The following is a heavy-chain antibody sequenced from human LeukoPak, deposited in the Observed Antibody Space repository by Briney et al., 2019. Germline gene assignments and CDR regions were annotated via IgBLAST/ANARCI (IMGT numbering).Heavy chain of an antibody. Sequence: ASVKVSCKASGYTFTSYGISWVRQAPGQGLEWMGWISAYNGNTNCAQKLQGRVTMTTDTSTSTAYMELRSLRSDDTAVYYCARVRIAQWLVPGGASDPWGQGTLVTVSS. CDR1: GYTFTSYG. V-gene: IGHV1-18*01. J-gene: IGHJ5*02. D-gene: IGHD6-19*01. CDR3: ARVRIAQWLVPGGASDP. CDR2: ISAYNGNT.